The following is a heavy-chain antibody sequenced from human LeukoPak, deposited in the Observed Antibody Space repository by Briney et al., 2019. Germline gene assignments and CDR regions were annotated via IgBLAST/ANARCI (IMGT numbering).Heavy chain of an antibody. Sequence: GGSLRLSCAASGFTFSSYAMSWVRQAPGKGLEWVSAISGSGGSTYYADSVKGRFTISRDNSKNTLYLQMNSLRAEDTAVYYCAKDRGYSGYDYPHYYYGMDVWGQGTTVTVSS. CDR2: ISGSGGST. CDR1: GFTFSSYA. V-gene: IGHV3-23*01. D-gene: IGHD5-12*01. CDR3: AKDRGYSGYDYPHYYYGMDV. J-gene: IGHJ6*02.